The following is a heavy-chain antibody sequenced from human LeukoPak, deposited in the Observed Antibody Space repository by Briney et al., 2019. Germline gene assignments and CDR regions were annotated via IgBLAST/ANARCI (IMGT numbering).Heavy chain of an antibody. Sequence: SETLSLTCTVSGGSISGYYWSWIRQPPGKGLEWIGYIYYSGSTNYNPSLKSRVTISVDTSKNQFSLKLSSVTAADTAVYYCARGGYDSSGYFFDYWGQGTLVTVSS. V-gene: IGHV4-59*01. CDR1: GGSISGYY. J-gene: IGHJ4*02. CDR2: IYYSGST. CDR3: ARGGYDSSGYFFDY. D-gene: IGHD3-22*01.